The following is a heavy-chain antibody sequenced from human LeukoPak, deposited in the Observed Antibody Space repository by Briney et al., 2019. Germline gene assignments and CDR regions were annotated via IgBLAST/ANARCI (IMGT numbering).Heavy chain of an antibody. Sequence: GSLRLSCAASGXTFSSYSMNWVRQAPGKGLEWVSYITSSSSTIHYADSVKGRFTISRDNAKNSLYLQMNSLRDEDTAVYYCARDLSVAGTFDYWGQGTLVTVSS. J-gene: IGHJ4*02. CDR2: ITSSSSTI. D-gene: IGHD6-19*01. V-gene: IGHV3-48*02. CDR3: ARDLSVAGTFDY. CDR1: GXTFSSYS.